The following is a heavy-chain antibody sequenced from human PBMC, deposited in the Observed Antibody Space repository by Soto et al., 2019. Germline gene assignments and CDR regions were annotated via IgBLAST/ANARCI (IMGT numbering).Heavy chain of an antibody. CDR1: GFTFSSYA. Sequence: GGSLRLSCAASGFTFSSYAMHWVRQAPGKGLEYVSAISSNGGSTYYANSVKGRFTISRDNSKNTLYLQMGSLRAEDMAVYYCAREFLEWLLGFYYMDVWGKGTTVTVSS. CDR2: ISSNGGST. D-gene: IGHD3-3*01. J-gene: IGHJ6*03. CDR3: AREFLEWLLGFYYMDV. V-gene: IGHV3-64*01.